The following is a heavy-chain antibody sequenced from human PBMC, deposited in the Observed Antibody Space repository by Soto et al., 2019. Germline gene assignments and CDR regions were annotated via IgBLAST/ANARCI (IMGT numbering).Heavy chain of an antibody. CDR1: GFTFSSYA. J-gene: IGHJ3*02. Sequence: GGSLRLSCAAPGFTFSSYAMHWVRQAPGKGLEWVAVISYDGSNKYYADSVKGRFTISRDNSKNTLCLQMNSLRAEDTAVYYCASVRQEEDAFDIWGQGTMVTVSS. CDR3: ASVRQEEDAFDI. CDR2: ISYDGSNK. V-gene: IGHV3-30-3*01.